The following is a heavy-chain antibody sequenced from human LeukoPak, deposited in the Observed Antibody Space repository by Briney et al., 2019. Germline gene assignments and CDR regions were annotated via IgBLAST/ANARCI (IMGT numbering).Heavy chain of an antibody. CDR2: INPISGGA. D-gene: IGHD6-13*01. J-gene: IGHJ5*02. V-gene: IGHV1-2*02. CDR3: ARVWYISSPRREFWFDP. CDR1: GYTFTGYY. Sequence: VSVKVSCKASGYTFTGYYMHWVRQAPGQGLEWMGWINPISGGAEYAQKFQGRVTMTRDTSISTAYMELSRLRSDDTAVYYCARVWYISSPRREFWFDPWGQGTLVTVSS.